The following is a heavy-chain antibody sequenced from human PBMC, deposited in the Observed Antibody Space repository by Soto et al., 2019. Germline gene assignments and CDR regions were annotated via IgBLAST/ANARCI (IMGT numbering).Heavy chain of an antibody. Sequence: QLKLQESGPGLVKPSETLSLTCSVSGGSISYNSYYWGWLRQRPGKGLEWVGGIFYTGTTYYSPSLKDRVTISVDTSKNSFSLNLTSVTAADTAVYFCARLVVVAPVANAWGQGTLVTVSS. J-gene: IGHJ5*02. CDR2: IFYTGTT. V-gene: IGHV4-39*02. CDR3: ARLVVVAPVANA. D-gene: IGHD2-2*01. CDR1: GGSISYNSYY.